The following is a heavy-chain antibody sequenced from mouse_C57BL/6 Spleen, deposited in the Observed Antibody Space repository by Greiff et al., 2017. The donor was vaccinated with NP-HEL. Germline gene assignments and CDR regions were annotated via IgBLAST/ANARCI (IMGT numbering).Heavy chain of an antibody. D-gene: IGHD2-3*01. J-gene: IGHJ3*01. CDR3: GSTDGSPGLRFDY. V-gene: IGHV1-53*01. Sequence: QVQLQQSGTELVKPGASVKLSCKASGYTFTCYWMHWVKQRPGQGLEWIGNINPSNGGTNYNEKFKSKATLTVDTSSSKAYMQLSSLTVEDSAFYYGGSTDGSPGLRFDYWGQGTLVTVSA. CDR1: GYTFTCYW. CDR2: INPSNGGT.